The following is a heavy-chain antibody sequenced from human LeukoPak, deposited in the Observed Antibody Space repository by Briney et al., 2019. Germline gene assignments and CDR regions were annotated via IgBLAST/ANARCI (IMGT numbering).Heavy chain of an antibody. D-gene: IGHD1-14*01. CDR3: ARDLSTTSNWEFDY. CDR1: GYTFTDYV. V-gene: IGHV1-2*02. J-gene: IGHJ4*02. CDR2: IKLNSGAT. Sequence: ASVNVSCKTSGYTFTDYVMHWVRQAPGQGLEWMGWIKLNSGATMYAQKFQGRVTMTRITSISTAYMEVSRLRSDDTAVYYCARDLSTTSNWEFDYWGQGTLVTVSS.